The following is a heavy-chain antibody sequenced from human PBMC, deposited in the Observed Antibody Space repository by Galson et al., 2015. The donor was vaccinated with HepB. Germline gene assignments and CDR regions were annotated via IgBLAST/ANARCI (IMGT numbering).Heavy chain of an antibody. CDR1: GFTFSTYS. CDR2: ISTSGTTL. CDR3: ARGAYGNYYFDY. J-gene: IGHJ4*02. D-gene: IGHD1-14*01. Sequence: SLRLSCAASGFTFSTYSMNWVRQAPGKGLEWVSYISTSGTTLYYADSVKGRFTISRDNAKNSLYLQMNSLRAEDTAVYFCARGAYGNYYFDYWGQGTLVTAPS. V-gene: IGHV3-48*04.